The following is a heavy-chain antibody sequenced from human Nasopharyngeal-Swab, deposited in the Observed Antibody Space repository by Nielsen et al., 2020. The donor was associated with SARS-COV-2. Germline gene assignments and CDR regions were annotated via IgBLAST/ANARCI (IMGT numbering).Heavy chain of an antibody. D-gene: IGHD2-21*01. CDR3: ARERPEHYFDL. Sequence: WVRQAPGQSLEWMGWINGDTGNTKYPEKFQGRVTITRDRSTKTAYMELRSLRSEDTAVYYCARERPEHYFDLWGPGILVTVSS. V-gene: IGHV1-3*01. J-gene: IGHJ4*02. CDR2: INGDTGNT.